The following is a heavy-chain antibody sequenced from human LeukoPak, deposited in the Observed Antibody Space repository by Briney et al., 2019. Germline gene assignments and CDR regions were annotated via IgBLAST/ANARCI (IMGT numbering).Heavy chain of an antibody. CDR3: ARDTYSRGYVDSYFDY. Sequence: GRSLRLSCAASGLTFSSYSMDWARHATGKGLEWVSSISSSCSYIYYADSVKGRFTISRDNAKNSLYLQMNSLRAEDTAVYYCARDTYSRGYVDSYFDYWGQGTLVTVSS. J-gene: IGHJ4*02. CDR2: ISSSCSYI. CDR1: GLTFSSYS. D-gene: IGHD5-12*01. V-gene: IGHV3-21*01.